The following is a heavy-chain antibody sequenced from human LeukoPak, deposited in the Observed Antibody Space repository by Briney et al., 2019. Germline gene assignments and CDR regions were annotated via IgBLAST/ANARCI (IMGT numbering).Heavy chain of an antibody. CDR2: IHPNSGGT. V-gene: IGHV1-2*02. J-gene: IGHJ5*02. D-gene: IGHD3-22*01. CDR3: ARGAYYYDSSGYYWFDP. CDR1: GYTFTAYY. Sequence: ASLKVSCKASGYTFTAYYIHWVRQAPGQGLEWMGWIHPNSGGTKYAQNFQARVTMARDTSISTAYMELSRLRSDDTGVYYRARGAYYYDSSGYYWFDPWGQGTLVTVSS.